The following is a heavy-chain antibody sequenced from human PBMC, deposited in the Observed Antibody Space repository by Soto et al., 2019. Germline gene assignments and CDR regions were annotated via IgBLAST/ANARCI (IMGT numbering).Heavy chain of an antibody. CDR1: GFSFATYA. J-gene: IGHJ4*01. Sequence: QPGGSLRLSCAASGFSFATYAMSWVRQAPGKGLEWVSGISDSGVSTYYADSVKGRFTISRDTSKNTLYLQMNSLRAEDTAVYFCAKVGKLTRMAGGLYYFDYWGPGTLVTVSS. D-gene: IGHD6-19*01. CDR3: AKVGKLTRMAGGLYYFDY. CDR2: ISDSGVST. V-gene: IGHV3-23*01.